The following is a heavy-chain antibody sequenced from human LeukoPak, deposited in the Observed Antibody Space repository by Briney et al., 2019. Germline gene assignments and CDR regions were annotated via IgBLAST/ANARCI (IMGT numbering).Heavy chain of an antibody. CDR2: ISHSGSA. Sequence: SETLSLNCTVSGGPLSSNTNYWGWIRQPPGKGLEWIGSISHSGSAYYNPSLKSRVSISVDTSMTQMSLKLSSVTASDTAVYYCASPPSYYYETSGYSHDAFDLWGQGTMITVSS. J-gene: IGHJ3*01. V-gene: IGHV4-39*01. D-gene: IGHD3-22*01. CDR1: GGPLSSNTNY. CDR3: ASPPSYYYETSGYSHDAFDL.